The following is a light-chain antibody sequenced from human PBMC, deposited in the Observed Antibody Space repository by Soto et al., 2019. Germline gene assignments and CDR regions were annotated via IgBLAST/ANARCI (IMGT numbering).Light chain of an antibody. Sequence: EIVLTQSPGTLSLSPGERATLSCRASQSVSSSYLACYQQKPGQAPSLLIYGASSSATGIPDRVSGGGSAADYTLTISSLEPADFAVYYCQQYGSSPGTFGQGTKVEIK. CDR1: QSVSSSY. CDR3: QQYGSSPGT. J-gene: IGKJ1*01. V-gene: IGKV3-20*01. CDR2: GAS.